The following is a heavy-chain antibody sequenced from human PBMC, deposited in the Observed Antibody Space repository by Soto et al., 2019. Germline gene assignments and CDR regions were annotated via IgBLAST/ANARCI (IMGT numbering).Heavy chain of an antibody. J-gene: IGHJ4*02. CDR3: ARYRREAVAGYTLDN. CDR1: GGSISSNY. D-gene: IGHD6-13*01. CDR2: VYNSGST. V-gene: IGHV4-59*01. Sequence: SETLSLTCTVSGGSISSNYWSWIRQPPGKGLEWIGYVYNSGSTNYNPSLKSRVTISEDTSKSQFSLKVNSMTAADTAVYYCARYRREAVAGYTLDNWGQGMLVTVSS.